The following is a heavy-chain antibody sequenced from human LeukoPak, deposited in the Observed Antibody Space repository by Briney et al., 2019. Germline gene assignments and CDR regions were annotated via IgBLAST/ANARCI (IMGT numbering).Heavy chain of an antibody. V-gene: IGHV3-23*01. CDR3: AASYIAVAGSYFDC. CDR2: ISGSGGST. J-gene: IGHJ4*02. Sequence: GGSLRLSCAASGFTFSSYAMSWVRQAPGKGLEWVSAISGSGGSTYSADSVKGRFTISRDNSKNTLYLQMNSLRAEDTAVYYCAASYIAVAGSYFDCWGQGTLVTVS. D-gene: IGHD6-19*01. CDR1: GFTFSSYA.